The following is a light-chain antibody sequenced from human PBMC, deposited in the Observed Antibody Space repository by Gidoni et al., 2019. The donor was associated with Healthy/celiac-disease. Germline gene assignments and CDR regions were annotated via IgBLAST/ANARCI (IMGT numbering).Light chain of an antibody. V-gene: IGKV1-39*01. CDR2: AAS. J-gene: IGKJ2*02. CDR1: QSISSY. CDR3: QQSYSTPCT. Sequence: EIQMPQSPSSLSASVGDRVTITCRASQSISSYLNWYQQKPGKAPKLLIYAASSLQSGVPSRFSGSGSGTDFTLTISSLQPEDFATYYCQQSYSTPCTFXQXTKLEIK.